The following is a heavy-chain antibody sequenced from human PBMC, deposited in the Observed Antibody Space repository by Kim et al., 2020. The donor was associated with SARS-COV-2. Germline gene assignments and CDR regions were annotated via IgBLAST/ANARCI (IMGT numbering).Heavy chain of an antibody. J-gene: IGHJ2*01. CDR2: IYPGDSDT. CDR3: ARLNRVVTANNYWYFDL. V-gene: IGHV5-51*01. CDR1: GYSFTSYW. D-gene: IGHD2-21*02. Sequence: GESLKISCKGSGYSFTSYWIGWVRQMPGKGLEWMGIIYPGDSDTRYSPSFQGQVTISADKSISTAYLQWSSLKASDTAMYYCARLNRVVTANNYWYFDLWGRGTLVTVSS.